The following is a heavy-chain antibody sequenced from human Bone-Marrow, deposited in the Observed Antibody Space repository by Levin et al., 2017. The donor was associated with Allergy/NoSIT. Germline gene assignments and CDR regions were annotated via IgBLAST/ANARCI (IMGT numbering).Heavy chain of an antibody. Sequence: SETLSLTCTVSGGSISSGGYYWSWIRQHPGKGLEWIGYIYYSGSTYYNPSLKSRVTISVDTSKNQFSLKLSSVTAADTAVYYCARSYYGSGSYYTANVYFDYWGQGTLVTVSS. V-gene: IGHV4-31*03. CDR1: GGSISSGGYY. D-gene: IGHD3-10*01. J-gene: IGHJ4*02. CDR3: ARSYYGSGSYYTANVYFDY. CDR2: IYYSGST.